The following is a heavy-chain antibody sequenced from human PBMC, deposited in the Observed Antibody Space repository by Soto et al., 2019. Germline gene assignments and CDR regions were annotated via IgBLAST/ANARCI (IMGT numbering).Heavy chain of an antibody. CDR1: GFTVSNTY. CDR2: IYTAGGT. D-gene: IGHD2-2*01. J-gene: IGHJ5*02. CDR3: ARALPVAKGGFDP. Sequence: GGSLRLSCAASGFTVSNTYMTWVRQPPGKGLECVSVIYTAGGTNYADSVKGRFIISRDNSKNTLYLQMNSLRAEDTAVYYCARALPVAKGGFDPWGQGTLVTVST. V-gene: IGHV3-53*01.